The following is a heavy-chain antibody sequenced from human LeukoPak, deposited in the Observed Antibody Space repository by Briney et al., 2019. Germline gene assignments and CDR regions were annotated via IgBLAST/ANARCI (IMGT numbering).Heavy chain of an antibody. CDR2: IIPILGIA. J-gene: IGHJ3*02. CDR3: ARERPDSSSWSTFDI. D-gene: IGHD6-13*01. CDR1: GGTFSSYA. V-gene: IGHV1-69*04. Sequence: SVKVSCKASGGTFSSYAISWVRQAPGQGLEWMGRIIPILGIANYAQKFQGRVTITADKSTSTAYMELSSLRSEDTAVYYCARERPDSSSWSTFDIWGQGTMVTVSS.